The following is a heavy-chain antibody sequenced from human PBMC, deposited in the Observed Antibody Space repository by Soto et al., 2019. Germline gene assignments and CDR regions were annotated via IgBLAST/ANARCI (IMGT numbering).Heavy chain of an antibody. J-gene: IGHJ4*02. V-gene: IGHV1-18*01. D-gene: IGHD1-26*01. Sequence: ASVKVSCKASGFTFSNYGISWVRQAPGQGLEWMGWISGYNGNTNYAQKLQGRVTMTTDTSTSTAYMELRSLRSDDTAVYYCARDWEWELAFDYWGQGTLVTVSS. CDR3: ARDWEWELAFDY. CDR2: ISGYNGNT. CDR1: GFTFSNYG.